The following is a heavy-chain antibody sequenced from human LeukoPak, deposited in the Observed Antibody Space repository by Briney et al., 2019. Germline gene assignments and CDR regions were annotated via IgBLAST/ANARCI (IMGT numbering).Heavy chain of an antibody. CDR2: IYYSGST. CDR1: GGSISSSSYY. CDR3: ARGTEHLPTNYLDY. Sequence: SETLSLTCTVSGGSISSSSYYWGWIRQPPGKGLEWIGSIYYSGSTYYNPSLKSRVTISVDTSKNQFSLKLSSVTAADTAVYYCARGTEHLPTNYLDYWGQGTLVTVSS. D-gene: IGHD1-1*01. J-gene: IGHJ4*02. V-gene: IGHV4-39*01.